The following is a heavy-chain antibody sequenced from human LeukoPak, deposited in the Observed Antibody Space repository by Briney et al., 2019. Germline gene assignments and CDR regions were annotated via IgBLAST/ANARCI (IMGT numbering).Heavy chain of an antibody. Sequence: GGSLRLSCAASGFTFSSYAMSWVRQAPGEGLEWVSAISGSGGSTYYADAVKGRFTISRDNSKNTLYLQMNSLRAEDTAVYYCAKAWSPVTIMSFDYWGQGTLVTVSS. D-gene: IGHD3-16*01. CDR2: ISGSGGST. CDR1: GFTFSSYA. CDR3: AKAWSPVTIMSFDY. V-gene: IGHV3-23*01. J-gene: IGHJ4*02.